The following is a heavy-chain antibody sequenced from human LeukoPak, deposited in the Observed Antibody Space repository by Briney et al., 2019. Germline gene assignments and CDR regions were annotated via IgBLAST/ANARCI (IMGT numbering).Heavy chain of an antibody. V-gene: IGHV3-64*01. CDR2: ISSNGGGT. Sequence: PGGSLRLSCAASGFTFSSYAMHWVRQAPGKGLEYVSAISSNGGGTYYANSVKGRFTISRDNSKNTLYLQMGSLRAEDMAVYYCARIHSIAAADYWGQGTLVTVSS. J-gene: IGHJ4*02. CDR1: GFTFSSYA. D-gene: IGHD6-13*01. CDR3: ARIHSIAAADY.